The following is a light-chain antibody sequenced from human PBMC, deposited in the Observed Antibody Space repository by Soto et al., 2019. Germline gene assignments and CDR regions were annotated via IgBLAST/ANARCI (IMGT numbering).Light chain of an antibody. V-gene: IGLV2-8*01. Sequence: QSALTQPPSASGSLGQSVTISCAGTSSDVGGYNYVSWYQQHPGKAPKLLIYDDNKRPSGVPDRLSGSKSGNTASLTVSGLQPEDEADYYCCSYAGSKNVVLGSGTKLTVL. J-gene: IGLJ1*01. CDR3: CSYAGSKNVV. CDR1: SSDVGGYNY. CDR2: DDN.